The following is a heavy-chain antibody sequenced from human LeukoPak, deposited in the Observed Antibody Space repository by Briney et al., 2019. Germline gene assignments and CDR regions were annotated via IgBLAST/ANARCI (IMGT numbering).Heavy chain of an antibody. J-gene: IGHJ5*02. D-gene: IGHD5-24*01. CDR1: GGSISSYY. V-gene: IGHV4-59*01. CDR3: AREDRDGYNSRGNWFDP. CDR2: IYYTGSA. Sequence: SETLSLTCTVSGGSISSYYWTWIRQPPGKGLEWIGYIYYTGSANYNPSLKGRVAISVDTSKDQFSLNLSAVTAADTAFYYCAREDRDGYNSRGNWFDPWGQGTLVTASS.